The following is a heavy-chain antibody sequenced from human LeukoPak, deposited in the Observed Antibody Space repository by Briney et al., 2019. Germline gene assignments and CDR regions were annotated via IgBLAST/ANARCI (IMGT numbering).Heavy chain of an antibody. D-gene: IGHD3-22*01. CDR1: GFTVSSNY. J-gene: IGHJ3*02. V-gene: IGHV3-53*01. CDR3: ARSERDSSGYGDAFDI. Sequence: GGSLRLSCAASGFTVSSNYMSWVRQAPGKGLEWVSVIYSGGSTYYADSVKGRFTISRDNSKNTLYLQMNSLRAEDTAVYYCARSERDSSGYGDAFDIWGQGTMVTVSS. CDR2: IYSGGST.